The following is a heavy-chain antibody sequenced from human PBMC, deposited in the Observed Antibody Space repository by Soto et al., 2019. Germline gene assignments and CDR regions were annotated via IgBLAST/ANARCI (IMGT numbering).Heavy chain of an antibody. J-gene: IGHJ6*02. Sequence: EVQLVESGGGLVQPGGSLRLSCAASGFTFSRYWMHWVRQAPGKGLVWVSRINSDGSITNYADSVKGRFTISRDNAKNTLDRHMNSLRAEDTAVYYCARQEGAAFYYDGIDVWGQGTTVTVSS. V-gene: IGHV3-74*01. CDR1: GFTFSRYW. CDR3: ARQEGAAFYYDGIDV. CDR2: INSDGSIT.